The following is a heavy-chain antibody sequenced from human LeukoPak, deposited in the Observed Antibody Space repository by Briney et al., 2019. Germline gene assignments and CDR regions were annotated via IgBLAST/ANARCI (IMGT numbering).Heavy chain of an antibody. CDR3: GTSRTLDY. CDR1: GFSFSTYA. V-gene: IGHV3-30*04. CDR2: ISYDGSNK. Sequence: QPGGSLRLSCAASGFSFSTYAMHWVRQAPGKGLEWVALISYDGSNKYYADSVKGRFTISRDNSKNTLYLQMHSLRADDTAVYYCGTSRTLDYWGQGTLVTVSS. J-gene: IGHJ4*02.